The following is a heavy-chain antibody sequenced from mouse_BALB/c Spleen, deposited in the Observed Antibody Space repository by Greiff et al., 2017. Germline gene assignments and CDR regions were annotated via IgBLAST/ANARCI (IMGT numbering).Heavy chain of an antibody. V-gene: IGHV3-2*02. J-gene: IGHJ3*01. CDR2: ISYSGST. Sequence: EVHLVESGPGLVKPSQSLSLTCTVTGYSITSDYAWNWIRQFPGNKLEWMGYISYSGSTSYNPSLKSRISITRDTSKNQFFLQLNSVTTEDTATYYCASGLLLFAYWGQGTLVTVSA. CDR1: GYSITSDYA. CDR3: ASGLLLFAY. D-gene: IGHD2-3*01.